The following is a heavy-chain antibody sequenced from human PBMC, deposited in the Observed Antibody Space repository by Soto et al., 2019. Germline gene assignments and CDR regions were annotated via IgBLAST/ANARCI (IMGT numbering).Heavy chain of an antibody. V-gene: IGHV5-51*01. Sequence: GESLKISCKGSGYNFAGYWIAWVRQMPGKGLELMGIIYPSDSDTSYRPSFQGQATISADKSISSAYLQWSSLRASDTAMYYCARGGVSTRTFDYWGQGTPVTVSS. CDR2: IYPSDSDT. D-gene: IGHD3-3*01. CDR3: ARGGVSTRTFDY. J-gene: IGHJ4*02. CDR1: GYNFAGYW.